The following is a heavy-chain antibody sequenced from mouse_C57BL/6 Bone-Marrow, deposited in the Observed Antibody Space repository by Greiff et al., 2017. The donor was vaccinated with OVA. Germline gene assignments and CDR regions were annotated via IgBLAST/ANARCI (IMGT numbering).Heavy chain of an antibody. J-gene: IGHJ3*01. V-gene: IGHV1-64*01. D-gene: IGHD1-1*01. CDR1: GYTFTSYW. CDR2: IHPNSGST. CDR3: ARDRYYYGSSLWFAY. Sequence: QVQLKQPGAELVKPGASVKLSCKASGYTFTSYWMHWVKQRPGQGLEWIGMIHPNSGSTNYNEKFKSKATLTVDKSSSTAYMQLSSLTSEDSAVYYCARDRYYYGSSLWFAYWGQGTLVTVSA.